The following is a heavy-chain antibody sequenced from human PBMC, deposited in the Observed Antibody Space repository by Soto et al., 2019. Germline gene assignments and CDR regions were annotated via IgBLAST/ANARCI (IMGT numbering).Heavy chain of an antibody. CDR3: ARVEDYGDYFDY. J-gene: IGHJ4*02. D-gene: IGHD4-17*01. CDR2: IYYSGTT. V-gene: IGHV4-61*01. Sequence: SETLSLTCTVSGGSVRSGSYYWSWIRQPPGRGLEWIGYIYYSGTTDYNPSLKSRVTISVDTSKNQFSLKLSSVTAADTAVYYCARVEDYGDYFDYWGQGTLVTVSS. CDR1: GGSVRSGSYY.